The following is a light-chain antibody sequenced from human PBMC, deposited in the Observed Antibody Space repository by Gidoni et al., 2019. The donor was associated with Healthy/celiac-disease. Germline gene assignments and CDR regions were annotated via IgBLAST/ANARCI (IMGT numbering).Light chain of an antibody. J-gene: IGKJ1*01. Sequence: DIQLTQSPSTLSASAGDRVTITCRASQSIGFWLAWYRQKPGEAPSLLISQASILQSGVPSRFSGSGSRTESTLTINNLQPDDFATYFCQQYNGHPWAFGQGTKVEIK. CDR2: QAS. V-gene: IGKV1-5*03. CDR3: QQYNGHPWA. CDR1: QSIGFW.